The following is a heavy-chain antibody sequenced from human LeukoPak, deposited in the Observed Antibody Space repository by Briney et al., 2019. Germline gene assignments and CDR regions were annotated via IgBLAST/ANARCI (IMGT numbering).Heavy chain of an antibody. CDR3: AKVEEGDDDGGYYFDY. V-gene: IGHV4-59*11. Sequence: SQTLSLTCTVSSVSLSSHYWSWIPQAPGKGLEGIGYLYYSGAPNYKPSLRSRLTISVDTSKNQLSVTLTSVCAAGPAVYCCAKVEEGDDDGGYYFDYWGQGTPVTVSS. CDR2: LYYSGAP. CDR1: SVSLSSHY. D-gene: IGHD3-16*01. J-gene: IGHJ4*02.